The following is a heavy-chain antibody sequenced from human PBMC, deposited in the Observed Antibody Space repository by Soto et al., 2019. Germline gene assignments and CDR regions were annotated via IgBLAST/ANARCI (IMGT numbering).Heavy chain of an antibody. CDR1: GFIFSSFA. V-gene: IGHV3-30-3*01. Sequence: VQLLESGGGLVQPGGSLRLSCAASGFIFSSFAVYWVRQAPGKGLEWVAVISSDGTKKYYADSVKGRFTISRDNSQNTLFLQMNSLRAEDTALYYCTRDMDYGDRAFGDYWGQGTLVTVSS. J-gene: IGHJ4*02. CDR3: TRDMDYGDRAFGDY. D-gene: IGHD4-17*01. CDR2: ISSDGTKK.